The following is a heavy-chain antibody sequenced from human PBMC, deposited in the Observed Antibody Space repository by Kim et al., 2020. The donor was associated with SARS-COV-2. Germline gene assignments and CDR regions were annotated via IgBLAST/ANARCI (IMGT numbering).Heavy chain of an antibody. CDR3: ARGTGVWGSYRPQTKYFQH. CDR2: ISAYNGNT. CDR1: GYTFTSYG. Sequence: ASVKVSCKASGYTFTSYGISWVRQAPGQGLEWMGWISAYNGNTNYAQKLQGRVTMTTDTSTSTAYMELRSLRSDDTAVYYCARGTGVWGSYRPQTKYFQHWGQGTLVTVSS. V-gene: IGHV1-18*01. D-gene: IGHD3-16*02. J-gene: IGHJ1*01.